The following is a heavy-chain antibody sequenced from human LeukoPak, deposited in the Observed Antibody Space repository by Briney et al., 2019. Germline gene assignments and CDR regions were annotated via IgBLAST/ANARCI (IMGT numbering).Heavy chain of an antibody. CDR3: ARGRDVAVPGAHFDS. J-gene: IGHJ4*02. CDR1: GRSFSSYY. V-gene: IGHV4-4*07. CDR2: ISTSGST. D-gene: IGHD6-13*01. Sequence: SETLSLTCTLSGRSFSSYYWSWIRQPGEKGLEWIGHISTSGSTNYDPSLKSRVTMSVDTSKNQFSLKLNSVTAADTAVYYCARGRDVAVPGAHFDSWGQGTPVTVSS.